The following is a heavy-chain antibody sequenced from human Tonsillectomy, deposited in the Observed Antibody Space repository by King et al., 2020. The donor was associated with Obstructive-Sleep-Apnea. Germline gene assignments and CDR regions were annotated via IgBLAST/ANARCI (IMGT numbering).Heavy chain of an antibody. J-gene: IGHJ4*02. CDR3: AIGLDYYGSGSYGY. D-gene: IGHD3-10*01. V-gene: IGHV3-11*06. Sequence: HVQLVESGGGLVKPGGSLRLSCAASGFTFRDYYMSWIRQAAGKGLEGVSYISSSSSYTKYADSVKGRFTISRDNAKNSLYLQMNSLRAEDTAVYYCAIGLDYYGSGSYGYWGQGTLVTVSS. CDR2: ISSSSSYT. CDR1: GFTFRDYY.